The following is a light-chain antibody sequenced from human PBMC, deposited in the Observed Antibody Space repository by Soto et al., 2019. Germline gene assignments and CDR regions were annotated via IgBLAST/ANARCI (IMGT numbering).Light chain of an antibody. J-gene: IGLJ1*01. Sequence: QSALTQPPSASGSPGQSVAISCTGTSSDVGGYNYVSWYQQHPGKAPKLMIYEVNKRPSGVPDRFSGSKSGNTASLTVSGLQAEDEADYYCSSYAGSSNVFGTGTKLTFL. CDR2: EVN. CDR1: SSDVGGYNY. CDR3: SSYAGSSNV. V-gene: IGLV2-8*01.